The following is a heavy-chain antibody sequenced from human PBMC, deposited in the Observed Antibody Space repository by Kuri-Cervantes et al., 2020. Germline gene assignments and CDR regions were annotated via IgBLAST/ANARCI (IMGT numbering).Heavy chain of an antibody. D-gene: IGHD2-15*01. V-gene: IGHV4-59*12. CDR1: GGSISSYY. CDR3: ARYTYCSTGRCYEDY. CDR2: IYYSGST. J-gene: IGHJ4*02. Sequence: SETLSLTCTVSGGSISSYYWSWVRQPPGKGLEWIGYIYYSGSTNYNPSLKSRVTISIDTSKNQFSLRLSSVTAADTAVYYCARYTYCSTGRCYEDYWGQGTLVTVSS.